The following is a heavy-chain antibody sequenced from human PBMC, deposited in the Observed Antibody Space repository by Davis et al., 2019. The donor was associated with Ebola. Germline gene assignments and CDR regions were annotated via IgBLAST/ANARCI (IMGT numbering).Heavy chain of an antibody. CDR3: ARTLGRGIVLVPAAVDY. D-gene: IGHD2-2*01. J-gene: IGHJ4*02. CDR1: GFTFSSYW. CDR2: IKQDGSEK. V-gene: IGHV3-7*01. Sequence: GGSLRLSCAASGFTFSSYWMSWVRQAPGKGLEWVANIKQDGSEKYYVDSVKGRFTISRDNAKNSLYLQMNSLRAEDTAVYYCARTLGRGIVLVPAAVDYWGQGTLVTVSS.